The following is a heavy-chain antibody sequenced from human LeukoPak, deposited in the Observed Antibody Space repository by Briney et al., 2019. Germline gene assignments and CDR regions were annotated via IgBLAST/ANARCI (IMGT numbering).Heavy chain of an antibody. CDR3: ARSGAAAGTCGY. CDR2: ISSNRNYI. CDR1: GYSFSSYS. J-gene: IGHJ4*02. V-gene: IGHV3-21*01. Sequence: GGSLTLSCTASGYSFSSYSMNWVRQAPGKGMEWVSSISSNRNYIYYADSVKGRFNISRENAKNSLYLQINNLRAKDTAVYYCARSGAAAGTCGYWGQGTLVTISS. D-gene: IGHD6-13*01.